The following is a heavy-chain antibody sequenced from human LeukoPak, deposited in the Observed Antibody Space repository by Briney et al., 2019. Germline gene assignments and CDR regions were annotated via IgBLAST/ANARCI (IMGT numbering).Heavy chain of an antibody. D-gene: IGHD3-10*01. V-gene: IGHV1-24*01. Sequence: ASVKVSCKVSGYTLTELSMHWVRQAPGKGPEWMGGFDPEDGETIYAQKFQGRVTMTEDTSTDTAYMELSSLRSEDTAVYYCATASYGSGSYYNRCWFDPWGQGTLVTVSS. J-gene: IGHJ5*02. CDR3: ATASYGSGSYYNRCWFDP. CDR1: GYTLTELS. CDR2: FDPEDGET.